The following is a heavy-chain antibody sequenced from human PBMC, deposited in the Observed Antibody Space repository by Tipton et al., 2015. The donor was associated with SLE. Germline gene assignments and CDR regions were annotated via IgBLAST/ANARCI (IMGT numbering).Heavy chain of an antibody. CDR3: AREWAHDAFDI. J-gene: IGHJ3*02. CDR1: GGSISSYY. Sequence: GLVKPSETLSLTCTVSGGSISSYYWSWIRQPPGKGLEWIGEINHSGSTNYNPSLKSRVTISVDTSKNQFSLKLSSVTAADTAVYYCAREWAHDAFDIWGQGTMVTVSS. V-gene: IGHV4-34*01. D-gene: IGHD2-8*01. CDR2: INHSGST.